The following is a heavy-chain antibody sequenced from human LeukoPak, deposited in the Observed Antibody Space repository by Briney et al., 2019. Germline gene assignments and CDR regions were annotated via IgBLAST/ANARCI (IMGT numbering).Heavy chain of an antibody. CDR1: GGTFSSYA. CDR2: IIPILGIA. J-gene: IGHJ6*02. CDR3: ARSEAQYCSGGSCRLAYYYYCGMDV. Sequence: SVKVSCKASGGTFSSYAISWVRQAPGQGLEWMGRIIPILGIANYAQKFQGRVTITADKSTSTAYMELSSLRSEDTAVYYCARSEAQYCSGGSCRLAYYYYCGMDVWGQGTTVTVSS. V-gene: IGHV1-69*04. D-gene: IGHD2-15*01.